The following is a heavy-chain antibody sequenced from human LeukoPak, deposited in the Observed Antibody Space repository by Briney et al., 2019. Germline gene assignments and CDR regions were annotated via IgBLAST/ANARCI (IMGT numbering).Heavy chain of an antibody. Sequence: SETLSLTCTVSGGSISSYYWSWIRQPPGKGLEWIGYIYYSGSTNYNPSLKSRVTISVDTSKNQFSPKLSSVTAADTAVYYCARRRGYSYGYYYYGMDVWGQGTTVTVSS. CDR2: IYYSGST. CDR1: GGSISSYY. J-gene: IGHJ6*02. CDR3: ARRRGYSYGYYYYGMDV. D-gene: IGHD5-18*01. V-gene: IGHV4-59*08.